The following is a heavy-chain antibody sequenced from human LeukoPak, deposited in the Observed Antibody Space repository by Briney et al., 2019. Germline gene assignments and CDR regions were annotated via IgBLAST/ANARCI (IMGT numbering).Heavy chain of an antibody. D-gene: IGHD1-1*01. CDR1: AYTFTGYY. Sequence: GASVKVSCKASAYTFTGYYMHLVRQAPGQGLEWVGCVHPNNGGTNYASKFHGRVTMTADTSISTAYMELSSLRSEDTAVYYCARDGQNDPRLSYGMDVWGQGTTVTVSS. CDR3: ARDGQNDPRLSYGMDV. CDR2: VHPNNGGT. V-gene: IGHV1-2*02. J-gene: IGHJ6*02.